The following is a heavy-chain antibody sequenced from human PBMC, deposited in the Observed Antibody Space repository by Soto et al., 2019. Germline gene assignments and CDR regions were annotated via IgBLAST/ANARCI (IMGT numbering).Heavy chain of an antibody. V-gene: IGHV4-34*01. D-gene: IGHD2-21*01. Sequence: QVQLQQWGAGLLKPSETLSLTCAVYGGSFSGYYWTWIRQPPGTGLEWIGEINHSGSTNCNPSLKNRVTTAVATATNQFALKLASVTAAGTAVACCARDKIPGLFHDWDQGTLVTVSS. CDR3: ARDKIPGLFHD. CDR1: GGSFSGYY. J-gene: IGHJ1*01. CDR2: INHSGST.